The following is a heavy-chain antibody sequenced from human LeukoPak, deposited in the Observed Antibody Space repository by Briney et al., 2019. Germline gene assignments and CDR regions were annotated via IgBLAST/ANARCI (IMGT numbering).Heavy chain of an antibody. CDR3: ARDHYYGSGTGLADF. D-gene: IGHD3-10*01. V-gene: IGHV1-2*02. J-gene: IGHJ4*02. CDR1: GYSFSDYY. CDR2: INPHRGTT. Sequence: GASVKLSCKASGYSFSDYYMNWVRQAPGQGLEWMGWINPHRGTTKYARKFQGRVTITRDKSISTVYMEVSSLTSDDPAVYFCARDHYYGSGTGLADFWGQGTLVIVSS.